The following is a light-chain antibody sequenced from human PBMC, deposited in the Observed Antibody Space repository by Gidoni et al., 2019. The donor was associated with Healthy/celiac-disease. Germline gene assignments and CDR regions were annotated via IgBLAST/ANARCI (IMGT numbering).Light chain of an antibody. J-gene: IGKJ4*01. Sequence: LSCRASQSVSSNLAWYQQKPGQAPRLLIYGASTRATGIPASFSGSGSGTEFTLTISSLQSEDFAVYYCQQYNNWPPPTFGGGTKVEIK. CDR3: QQYNNWPPPT. V-gene: IGKV3-15*01. CDR1: QSVSSN. CDR2: GAS.